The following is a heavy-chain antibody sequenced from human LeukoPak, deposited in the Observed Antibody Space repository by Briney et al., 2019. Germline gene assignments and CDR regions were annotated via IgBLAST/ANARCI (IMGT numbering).Heavy chain of an antibody. CDR2: INPNSGGT. CDR3: ARELGSGYYRYFDY. V-gene: IGHV1-2*02. D-gene: IGHD3-22*01. Sequence: ASVKVSCTASGYTFTSYYMHWVRQAPGQGLEWMGWINPNSGGTNFAQKFQGRVSMTRDTSISTAYMELSRLRSDDTAVYYCARELGSGYYRYFDYWGQGTLVTVSS. J-gene: IGHJ4*02. CDR1: GYTFTSYY.